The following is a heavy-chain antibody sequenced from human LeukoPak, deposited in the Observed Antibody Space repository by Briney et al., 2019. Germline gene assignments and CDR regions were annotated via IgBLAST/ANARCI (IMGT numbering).Heavy chain of an antibody. CDR1: GGSFSGYY. D-gene: IGHD1-1*01. J-gene: IGHJ4*02. CDR2: INHSGST. CDR3: ARGRTTGTIDY. Sequence: SETLSLTRAVYGGSFSGYYWSWIRQPPGKGLEWIGEINHSGSTNYNPSLKSRVTISVDTSKNQFSLKLSSVTAADTAVYYCARGRTTGTIDYWGQGTLVTVSS. V-gene: IGHV4-34*01.